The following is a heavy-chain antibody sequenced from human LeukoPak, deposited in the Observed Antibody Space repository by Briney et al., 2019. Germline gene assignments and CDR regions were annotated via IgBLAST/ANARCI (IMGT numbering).Heavy chain of an antibody. Sequence: GGSLRLSCAASGFTFSSYSMNWVRQAPGKGLEWVSSISRSSNIYYADSVKGRFTISRDNAKNSLYLQMNSLRAEDTAVYYCARDVVVRGADWFDPWGQGTLVTVSS. CDR3: ARDVVVRGADWFDP. J-gene: IGHJ5*02. D-gene: IGHD3-10*01. CDR1: GFTFSSYS. V-gene: IGHV3-21*01. CDR2: ISRSSNI.